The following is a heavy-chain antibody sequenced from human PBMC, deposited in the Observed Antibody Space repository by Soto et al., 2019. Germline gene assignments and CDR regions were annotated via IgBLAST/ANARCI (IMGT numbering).Heavy chain of an antibody. V-gene: IGHV4-39*02. CDR3: ARALGHCVSTSCDGSQYYYGMDV. Sequence: PSETLSLTCAVSGGSISSINYYWGWIRLPPGKGLEWIGSIYYFGSTYYNPSLKSRVTISADTSKNHFSLKVSSVTAADTAVYYCARALGHCVSTSCDGSQYYYGMDVWGQGTTVTVSS. J-gene: IGHJ6*02. D-gene: IGHD2-2*01. CDR2: IYYFGST. CDR1: GGSISSINYY.